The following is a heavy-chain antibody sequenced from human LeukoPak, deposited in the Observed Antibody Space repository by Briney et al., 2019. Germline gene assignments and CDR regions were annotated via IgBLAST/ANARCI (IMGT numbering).Heavy chain of an antibody. V-gene: IGHV3-53*01. CDR1: GFTVSSNY. D-gene: IGHD6-13*01. CDR3: ARDRLAAADPSGDYYYYGMDV. J-gene: IGHJ6*02. Sequence: PGGSLRLSCAASGFTVSSNYMSWVRQAPGKGLEWVSVIYSGGSTYYADSVKGRFTISRDNSKNTLYLQMNSLRAEDTAVYYCARDRLAAADPSGDYYYYGMDVWGQGTTVTVSS. CDR2: IYSGGST.